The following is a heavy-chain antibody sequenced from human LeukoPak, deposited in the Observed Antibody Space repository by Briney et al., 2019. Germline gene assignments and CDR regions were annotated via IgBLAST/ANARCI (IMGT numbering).Heavy chain of an antibody. J-gene: IGHJ4*02. D-gene: IGHD3-22*01. CDR2: SSHSGSST. Sequence: AVSLTLSCADSGFTFSRNAMSWLRQPPGQGLEWNSASSHSGSSTYYPDSMKGRFTISTYNSKNTLYLQMNSLSAEDTAVYYCAQHYPYYYDSSGYSLDHFDYWGQRTLVTV. V-gene: IGHV3-23*01. CDR3: AQHYPYYYDSSGYSLDHFDY. CDR1: GFTFSRNA.